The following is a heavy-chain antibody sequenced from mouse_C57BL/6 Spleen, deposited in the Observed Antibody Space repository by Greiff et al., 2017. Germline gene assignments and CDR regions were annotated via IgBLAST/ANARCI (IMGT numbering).Heavy chain of an antibody. J-gene: IGHJ3*01. CDR1: GYSITSGYY. CDR2: ISYDGSN. CDR3: ARDRYYYGSRAWFAY. Sequence: EVQLQESGPGLVKPSQSLSLTCSVTGYSITSGYYWNWIRQFPGNKLEWMGYISYDGSNNYNPSLKNRISITRDTSKNQFFLKLNSVTTEDTATYYCARDRYYYGSRAWFAYWGQGTLVTVSA. D-gene: IGHD1-1*01. V-gene: IGHV3-6*01.